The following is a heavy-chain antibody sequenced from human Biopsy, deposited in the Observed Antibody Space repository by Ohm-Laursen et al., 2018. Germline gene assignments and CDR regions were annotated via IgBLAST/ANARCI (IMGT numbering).Heavy chain of an antibody. CDR1: GGSFSGYY. Sequence: SDTLSLTCSVSGGSFSGYYWSWIRQPPGKGLEWIGYIYYSGGTKYNPSLASRVTFSVDMSKSQFSLKLYSVTAADTAVYYCARVEAGTYDALDIWGQGTLVAVSA. CDR3: ARVEAGTYDALDI. D-gene: IGHD1-26*01. V-gene: IGHV4-59*07. CDR2: IYYSGGT. J-gene: IGHJ3*02.